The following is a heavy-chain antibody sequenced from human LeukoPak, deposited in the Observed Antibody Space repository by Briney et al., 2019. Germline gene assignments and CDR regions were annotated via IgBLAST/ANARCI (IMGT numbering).Heavy chain of an antibody. D-gene: IGHD3-3*01. CDR3: AGGTEPYYDFWSGSPSYY. J-gene: IGHJ4*02. CDR2: ISSSSSYI. Sequence: GGSLRLSCAASGFTFSSYSMNWVRQAPGKGLEWVSSISSSSSYIYYADSVKGRFTISRDNAKNSLYLQMNSLRAEDTAVYYCAGGTEPYYDFWSGSPSYYWGQGTLVTVSS. V-gene: IGHV3-21*01. CDR1: GFTFSSYS.